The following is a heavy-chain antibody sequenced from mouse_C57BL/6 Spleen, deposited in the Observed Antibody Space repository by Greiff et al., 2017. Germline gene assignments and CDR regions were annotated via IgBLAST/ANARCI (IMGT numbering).Heavy chain of an antibody. Sequence: VQLQQSGPELVKPGASVKISCKASGYTFTDYYMNWVKQSHGKSLEWIGDINPNNGGTSYNQKFKGKATLTVDKSSSTAYMELRSLTSEDSAVYYCARFYYGSSYGYYYAMDYWGQGTSVTVSS. CDR3: ARFYYGSSYGYYYAMDY. V-gene: IGHV1-26*01. CDR1: GYTFTDYY. CDR2: INPNNGGT. D-gene: IGHD1-1*01. J-gene: IGHJ4*01.